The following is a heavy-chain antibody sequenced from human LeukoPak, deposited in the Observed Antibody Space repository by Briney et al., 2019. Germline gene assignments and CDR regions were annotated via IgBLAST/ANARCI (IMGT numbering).Heavy chain of an antibody. CDR3: ATYSSLNRREFQY. CDR1: GFTFSNYW. D-gene: IGHD3-22*01. J-gene: IGHJ1*01. V-gene: IGHV3-7*01. CDR2: IKTDGSEK. Sequence: GGCLRLSCEGSGFTFSNYWMGWVRQAPGKGLQWVANIKTDGSEKYYVDSVKGRFTISRDNAKNSLYLQMNSLRAEDTAVYYCATYSSLNRREFQYWGQGTLLTVSS.